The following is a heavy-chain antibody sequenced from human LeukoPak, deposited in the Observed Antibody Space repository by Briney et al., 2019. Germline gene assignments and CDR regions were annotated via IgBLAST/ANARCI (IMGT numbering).Heavy chain of an antibody. CDR2: IYYSGST. J-gene: IGHJ4*02. D-gene: IGHD6-6*01. CDR1: GGSFSGHY. CDR3: ARDTAARPLDY. Sequence: SETLSLTCAVYGGSFSGHYWSWIRQPPGRGLEWIGYIYYSGSTNYNPSLKSRVTISVDTSKNQFSLKLSSVTAADTAVYYCARDTAARPLDYWGQGTLVTVSS. V-gene: IGHV4-59*11.